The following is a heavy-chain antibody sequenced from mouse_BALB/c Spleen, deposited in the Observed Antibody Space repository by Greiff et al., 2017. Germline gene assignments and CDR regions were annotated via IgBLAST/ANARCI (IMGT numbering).Heavy chain of an antibody. D-gene: IGHD1-1*01. V-gene: IGHV5-4*02. CDR1: GFTFSDYY. J-gene: IGHJ3*01. Sequence: EVQLVESGGGLVKPGGSLKLSCAASGFTFSDYYMYWVRQTPEKRLEWVATISDGGSYTYYPDSVKGRFTISRDNAKNNLYLQMSSLKSEDTAMYYCAREIYSYGSSPFAYWGQGTLVTVSA. CDR2: ISDGGSYT. CDR3: AREIYSYGSSPFAY.